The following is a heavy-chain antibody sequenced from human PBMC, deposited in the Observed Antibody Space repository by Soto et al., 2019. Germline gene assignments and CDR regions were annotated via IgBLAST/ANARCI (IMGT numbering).Heavy chain of an antibody. D-gene: IGHD2-15*01. CDR2: ISAYNGNT. CDR1: GYTFTSYG. V-gene: IGHV1-18*01. CDR3: ARVPLIVVVVAADY. Sequence: GAPVKVSCKASGYTFTSYGISWVRQAPGQGLEWMGWISAYNGNTNYAQKLQGRVTMTTDTSTSTAYMELRSLRSDDTAVYYCARVPLIVVVVAADYWGQGTLVTVSS. J-gene: IGHJ4*02.